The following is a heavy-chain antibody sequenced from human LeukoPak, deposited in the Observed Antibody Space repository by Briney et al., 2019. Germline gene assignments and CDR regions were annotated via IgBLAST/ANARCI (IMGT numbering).Heavy chain of an antibody. CDR1: GFIFSNYA. CDR2: ISGSSNTM. D-gene: IGHD3-10*02. Sequence: GGSLRLSCAASGFIFSNYAVNWVRQAPGKGLEWVSYISGSSNTMYYADSVKGRFTISRDNAKNSLYLQMNSLRDEDTAVYYCARDVRGVIISGYYSYGMDVWGQGTTVTVSS. V-gene: IGHV3-48*02. CDR3: ARDVRGVIISGYYSYGMDV. J-gene: IGHJ6*02.